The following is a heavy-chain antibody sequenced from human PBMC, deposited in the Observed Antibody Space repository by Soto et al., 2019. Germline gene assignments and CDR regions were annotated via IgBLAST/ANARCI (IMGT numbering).Heavy chain of an antibody. J-gene: IGHJ4*02. D-gene: IGHD4-4*01. CDR2: INSDGNST. V-gene: IGHV3-74*01. CDR1: GFTFSPFW. CDR3: GRGSNHFHY. Sequence: EVQLVESGGGLVQTGGSLRLSCAASGFTFSPFWMHWVRQVPGKGPVWVSRINSDGNSTSYADFVKGRFTISRDNAKHTLYLQTNGLRAEDTSVYYCGRGSNHFHYWGQVALVTVSS.